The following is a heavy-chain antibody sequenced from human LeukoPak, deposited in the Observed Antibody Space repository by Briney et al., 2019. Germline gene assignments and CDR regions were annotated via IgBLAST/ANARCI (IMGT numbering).Heavy chain of an antibody. V-gene: IGHV3-48*03. CDR1: GFTFSSYE. CDR2: ISSSGSTI. J-gene: IGHJ4*02. CDR3: ARDPYSSSWYYFDY. D-gene: IGHD6-13*01. Sequence: GGSLRLSCAASGFTFSSYEMNWVRQAPGKGLEWVSYISSSGSTIYYADSVKGRFTISRDNAKNSLYLQMNSLRAEDTAVYYCARDPYSSSWYYFDYWGQGTLVTVSS.